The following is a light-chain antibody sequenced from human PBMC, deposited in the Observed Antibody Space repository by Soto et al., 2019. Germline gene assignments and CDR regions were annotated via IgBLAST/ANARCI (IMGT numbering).Light chain of an antibody. Sequence: QSVLAQPASVSLSPGQSITISCTGTSSDVGGYNYVSWYQQNPGKAPKLMIYEVSNRPSGVSNRFSGSKSGNMASLTISGLQAEDEADYYCSSYTINRTYVFGTGTKVTVL. CDR2: EVS. J-gene: IGLJ1*01. CDR3: SSYTINRTYV. CDR1: SSDVGGYNY. V-gene: IGLV2-14*01.